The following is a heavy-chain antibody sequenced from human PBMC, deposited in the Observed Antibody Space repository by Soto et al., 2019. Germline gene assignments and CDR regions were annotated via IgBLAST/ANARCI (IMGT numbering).Heavy chain of an antibody. V-gene: IGHV3-48*02. CDR1: GFTFSSHT. J-gene: IGHJ6*02. D-gene: IGHD3-10*01. CDR2: ITSTSSTK. CDR3: ARRITMVRGPYYYYAMDV. Sequence: LRLSCAASGFTFSSHTMNWVRQAPGKGLEWISYITSTSSTKNYADSVKGRFTISRDNANNSLYLQMNSLRDEDTAVYYCARRITMVRGPYYYYAMDVWGQGPTVTVSS.